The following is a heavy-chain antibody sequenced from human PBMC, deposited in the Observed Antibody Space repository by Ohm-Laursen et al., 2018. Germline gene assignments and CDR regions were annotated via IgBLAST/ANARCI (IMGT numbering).Heavy chain of an antibody. CDR1: GFTFSTCG. Sequence: SLRLSCSASGFTFSTCGIHWVRQAPGKGLEWVAVISYDGSNKFYADSVKGRFTISRDNSKNTLYLQMNSLRAEDTAVYYCAKDVDPGQWLVLGGFDYWGQGTLVTVSS. V-gene: IGHV3-30*18. CDR3: AKDVDPGQWLVLGGFDY. J-gene: IGHJ4*02. D-gene: IGHD6-19*01. CDR2: ISYDGSNK.